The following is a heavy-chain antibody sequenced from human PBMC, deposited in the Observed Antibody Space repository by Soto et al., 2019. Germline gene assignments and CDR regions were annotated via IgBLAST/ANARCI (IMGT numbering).Heavy chain of an antibody. CDR3: ATWHEREHAYDV. CDR1: GLTVSGKKY. CDR2: LYDGDGS. V-gene: IGHV3-53*01. D-gene: IGHD1-1*01. Sequence: GGSLRLSCAASGLTVSGKKYVAWVRQAPGKGLEWVSALYDGDGSFYSDSVKGRFTTSSDSSKITVYLQMNDLRPADTAVYYCATWHEREHAYDVWGQGTTVTVSS. J-gene: IGHJ3*01.